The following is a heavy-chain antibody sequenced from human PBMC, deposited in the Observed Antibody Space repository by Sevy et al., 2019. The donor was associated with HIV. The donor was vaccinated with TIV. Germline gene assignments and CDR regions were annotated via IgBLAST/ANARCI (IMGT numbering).Heavy chain of an antibody. V-gene: IGHV4-59*01. CDR3: ARGKVGARVVFAFDI. Sequence: KQSQTLSLTCTVSGGSISSYYWSWIRQPPGKGLEWIGYIYYSGSTNYNPSLKSRVTISVDTSKNQFSLKLSSVTAADTAVYYCARGKVGARVVFAFDIWGQGTMVTVSS. D-gene: IGHD1-26*01. CDR2: IYYSGST. J-gene: IGHJ3*02. CDR1: GGSISSYY.